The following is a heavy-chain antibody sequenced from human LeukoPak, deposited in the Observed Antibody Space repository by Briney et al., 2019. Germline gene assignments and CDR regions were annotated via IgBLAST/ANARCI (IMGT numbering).Heavy chain of an antibody. CDR1: GFTVSSNY. CDR2: IYSGGST. J-gene: IGHJ3*02. CDR3: ARVGYGSGSYDPLGAFDI. D-gene: IGHD3-10*01. V-gene: IGHV3-66*01. Sequence: GGSLRLSCAASGFTVSSNYMSWVRQAPGKGLEWVSVIYSGGSTYYADSVKGRFTISRDNSKNTLYLQMNSLRAEDTAVYYCARVGYGSGSYDPLGAFDIWGQGTMVTVSS.